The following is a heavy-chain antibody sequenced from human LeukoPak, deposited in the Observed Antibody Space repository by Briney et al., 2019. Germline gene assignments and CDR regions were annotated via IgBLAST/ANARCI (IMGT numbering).Heavy chain of an antibody. D-gene: IGHD3-3*01. Sequence: GGSLRLSCAASGFTFSDYYMSWIRQAPGKGLEWVSYISSSGSTIYYADSVKGRFTISRDNGKNSLYLQMNSLRAEDTAVYYCARARGAFWSGYYTGAFDIWGQGTMVTVSS. J-gene: IGHJ3*02. V-gene: IGHV3-11*01. CDR2: ISSSGSTI. CDR1: GFTFSDYY. CDR3: ARARGAFWSGYYTGAFDI.